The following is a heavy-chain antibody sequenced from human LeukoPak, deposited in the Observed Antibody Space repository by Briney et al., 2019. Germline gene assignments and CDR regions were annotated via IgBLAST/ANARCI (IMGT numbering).Heavy chain of an antibody. D-gene: IGHD4-17*01. J-gene: IGHJ4*02. CDR3: AREPVTTSGFDY. V-gene: IGHV4-59*01. CDR2: IYFSGST. Sequence: PSETLSLTCTVSGGSISSYYWSWIRQPPGMGLEWIGYIYFSGSTNYNPSLKSRVTISVDTSKNQFSLKLSSVTAADTAVYYCAREPVTTSGFDYWGQGTLVTVSS. CDR1: GGSISSYY.